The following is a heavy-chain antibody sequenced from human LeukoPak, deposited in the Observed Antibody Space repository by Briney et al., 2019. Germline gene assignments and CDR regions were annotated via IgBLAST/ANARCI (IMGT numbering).Heavy chain of an antibody. CDR2: ITTNTGNP. Sequence: ASVKVSCKASGYTFTSHSINWLRQAPGQGLEWMGWITTNTGNPTYAQGFTGRFVFSLDTSVSTAYLQISSLKAEDTAVYYCARDKNHNWKTPNWFDPWGQGTLVTVSS. CDR3: ARDKNHNWKTPNWFDP. CDR1: GYTFTSHS. D-gene: IGHD1-20*01. V-gene: IGHV7-4-1*02. J-gene: IGHJ5*02.